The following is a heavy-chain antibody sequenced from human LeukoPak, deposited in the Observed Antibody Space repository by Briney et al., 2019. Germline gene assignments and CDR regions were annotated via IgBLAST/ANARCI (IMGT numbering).Heavy chain of an antibody. Sequence: GGSLRLSCAASGFTFSSYSMNWVRQAPGKGLEWVSSISSSSSYIYYADSVKGRFTISRDNAKNSLYLQMNSLRAEDTAVYYCARFLRVYSGSWNDYWGQGTLVTVSS. D-gene: IGHD6-13*01. CDR1: GFTFSSYS. CDR2: ISSSSSYI. J-gene: IGHJ4*02. CDR3: ARFLRVYSGSWNDY. V-gene: IGHV3-21*01.